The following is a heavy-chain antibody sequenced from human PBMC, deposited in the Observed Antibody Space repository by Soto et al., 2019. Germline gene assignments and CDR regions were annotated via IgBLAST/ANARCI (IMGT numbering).Heavy chain of an antibody. Sequence: QVQLQESGPGLVKPSQTLSLTCTVSGGSISSVNYYWSWIRQPPGKGLEWIGYIYYSGSTYSNPSLRSRVTISVDTSRNQFSLKLSSVTAADTAVYYCARAMVVTQNWFDPWGQGTLVTVSS. V-gene: IGHV4-30-4*01. J-gene: IGHJ5*02. CDR2: IYYSGST. CDR1: GGSISSVNYY. D-gene: IGHD2-21*02. CDR3: ARAMVVTQNWFDP.